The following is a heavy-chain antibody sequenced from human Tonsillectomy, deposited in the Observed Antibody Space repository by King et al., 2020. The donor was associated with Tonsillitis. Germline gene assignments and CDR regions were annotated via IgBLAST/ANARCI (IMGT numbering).Heavy chain of an antibody. J-gene: IGHJ4*01. CDR1: GFTFSSYS. CDR2: ISGSSSTI. V-gene: IGHV3-48*01. CDR3: ARXDGGWFGXLXQGGETRFDY. D-gene: IGHD3-10*01. Sequence: EGQLVQSGGGLVQPGGSLRLSCAASGFTFSSYSMNWVRQAPGKGLEWVSYISGSSSTIYYADSVKGRFTIXRDNAKNSLXLQMNSLRAEDTAVYYCARXDGGWFGXLXQGGETRFDYWGXXXLVTVSS.